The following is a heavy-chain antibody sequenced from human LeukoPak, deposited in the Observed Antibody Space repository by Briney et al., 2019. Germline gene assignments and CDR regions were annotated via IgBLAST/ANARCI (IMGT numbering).Heavy chain of an antibody. CDR2: ISSSSTI. CDR3: ARAGSHRNSGYDY. D-gene: IGHD5-12*01. Sequence: GGSLRLSCAASGVTFSNYSMNWVRQAPGKGLEWVSYISSSSTIYYADSVKGRFTISRDTAKNSLYLQMNSLRTKDTAVYHCARAGSHRNSGYDYWGQGTLVAVSS. J-gene: IGHJ4*02. CDR1: GVTFSNYS. V-gene: IGHV3-48*04.